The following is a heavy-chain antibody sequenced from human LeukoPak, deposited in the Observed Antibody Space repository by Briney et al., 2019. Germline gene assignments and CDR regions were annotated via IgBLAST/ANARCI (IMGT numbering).Heavy chain of an antibody. CDR3: AKLTTVTTTLKYYFDY. Sequence: GGSLRLSCAASGFTFSSYAMSWVRQAPGKGLEWVSAISGSGGSTYYADSVKGRFTISSDNSKNTLYLQMNSLRAEDTAVYYCAKLTTVTTTLKYYFDYWGQGALVTVSS. J-gene: IGHJ4*02. D-gene: IGHD4-17*01. CDR1: GFTFSSYA. CDR2: ISGSGGST. V-gene: IGHV3-23*01.